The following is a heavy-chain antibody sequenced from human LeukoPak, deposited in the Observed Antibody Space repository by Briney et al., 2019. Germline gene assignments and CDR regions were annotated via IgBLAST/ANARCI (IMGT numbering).Heavy chain of an antibody. CDR1: GGSISSYY. Sequence: PSETLSLTCTVSGGSISSYYWSWIRQPPGKGLEWIGYIYYSGSTNYNPSLKSRVTISVDKSKNQFSLKLSSVTAADTAVYYCARLQQLVFSGYYYGMDVWGQGTTVTVSS. CDR2: IYYSGST. J-gene: IGHJ6*02. CDR3: ARLQQLVFSGYYYGMDV. D-gene: IGHD6-13*01. V-gene: IGHV4-59*12.